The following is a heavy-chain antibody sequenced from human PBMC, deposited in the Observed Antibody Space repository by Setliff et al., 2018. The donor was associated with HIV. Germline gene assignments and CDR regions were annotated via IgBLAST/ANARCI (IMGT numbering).Heavy chain of an antibody. CDR3: ARQPPLSVLQVWFDDY. CDR2: INHSGST. V-gene: IGHV4-38-2*01. CDR1: GFSITDGFY. Sequence: SETLSLTCDVSGFSITDGFYWAWIRQSPGKGLEWIGSINHSGSTYCTPSLKSRVTMTVDTSKNHFSLKLSSVTAADTAMYFCARQPPLSVLQVWFDDYWGQGTLVTVSS. J-gene: IGHJ4*02. D-gene: IGHD3-10*01.